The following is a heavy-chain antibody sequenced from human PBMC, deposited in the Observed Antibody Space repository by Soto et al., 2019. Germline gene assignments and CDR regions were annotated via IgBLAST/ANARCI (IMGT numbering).Heavy chain of an antibody. J-gene: IGHJ6*02. CDR3: AKVTGYCSSSSCRRDYYYYYGMDV. V-gene: IGHV3-30*18. D-gene: IGHD2-2*01. Sequence: QSGGSLRLPCAASGFTFSNYGMHWVRQAPGKGLEWVAVISYDGSDKYYADSVKGRFSISRANSKNTLYLQMNSLRAGDTAVYYCAKVTGYCSSSSCRRDYYYYYGMDVWGQGTTVTVSS. CDR2: ISYDGSDK. CDR1: GFTFSNYG.